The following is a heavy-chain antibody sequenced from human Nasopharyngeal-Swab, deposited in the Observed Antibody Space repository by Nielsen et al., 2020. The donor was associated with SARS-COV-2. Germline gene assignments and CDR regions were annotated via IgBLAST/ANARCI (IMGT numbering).Heavy chain of an antibody. J-gene: IGHJ5*02. CDR2: IYPGDSDT. D-gene: IGHD2-2*01. Sequence: VRQMPGKGPEWMGIIYPGDSDTRYSPSFQGQVTISADKSISTAYLQWSSLKASDTAMYYCARIGYCSSTSCPEGWFDPWGQGTLVTVSS. CDR3: ARIGYCSSTSCPEGWFDP. V-gene: IGHV5-51*01.